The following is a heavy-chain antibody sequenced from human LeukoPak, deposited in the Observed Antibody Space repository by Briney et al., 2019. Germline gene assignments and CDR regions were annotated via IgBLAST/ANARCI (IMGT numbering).Heavy chain of an antibody. CDR2: IYYSGST. J-gene: IGHJ6*03. CDR3: ARRLYGSGTWGYSYSYHMDV. D-gene: IGHD3-10*01. Sequence: SETLSLTCTVSGGSISSGSYYWGWIRQPPGKGLEWIGSIYYSGSTYYNPSLKSRVTISVDTSKNQFPLKLSSVTAADSALYYCARRLYGSGTWGYSYSYHMDVWGKGTTVIISS. V-gene: IGHV4-39*01. CDR1: GGSISSGSYY.